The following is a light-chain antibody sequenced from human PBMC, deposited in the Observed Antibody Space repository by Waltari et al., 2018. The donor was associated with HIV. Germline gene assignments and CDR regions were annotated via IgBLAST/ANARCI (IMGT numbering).Light chain of an antibody. V-gene: IGLV2-8*01. Sequence: QSALTQPPSASGPSGQSVTLSCPGTRSDVGGSHYVSWYQQHPGKSPKLMIYEVSKRPSGVPDRFSGSKSGNTASLTVSGLQAEDEADYYCSSYAGSNNFGVFGGGTKLTVL. CDR3: SSYAGSNNFGV. CDR2: EVS. CDR1: RSDVGGSHY. J-gene: IGLJ2*01.